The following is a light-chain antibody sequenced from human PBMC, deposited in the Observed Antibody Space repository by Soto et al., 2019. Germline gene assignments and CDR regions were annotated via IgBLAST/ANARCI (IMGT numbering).Light chain of an antibody. J-gene: IGKJ3*01. Sequence: DIQMTQSPSSLSASVGDRVTITCRAGESISNNLNWYQHKPGKAPKVLIYAASRLQSGVPSRFSGIGSGTDFLITITSLQAEDFATYYCQQSYSSLGVTFGPGTKVDLK. CDR1: ESISNN. CDR2: AAS. V-gene: IGKV1-39*01. CDR3: QQSYSSLGVT.